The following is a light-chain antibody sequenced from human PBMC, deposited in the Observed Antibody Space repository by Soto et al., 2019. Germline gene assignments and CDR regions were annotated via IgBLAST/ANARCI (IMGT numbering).Light chain of an antibody. CDR1: QGISTW. J-gene: IGKJ5*01. V-gene: IGKV1-12*01. CDR2: SAS. Sequence: DIQMTQSPSSVSASVGDRVTITCRASQGISTWLAWYQQKPGRAPKLLLYSASSLQSGVPSRFSGSGSGTDFILTISNVQPEDFATYYCQQANTFPFTFGQGTRLEI. CDR3: QQANTFPFT.